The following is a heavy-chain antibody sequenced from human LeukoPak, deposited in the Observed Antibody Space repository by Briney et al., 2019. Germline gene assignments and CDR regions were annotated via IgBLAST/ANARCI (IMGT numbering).Heavy chain of an antibody. CDR1: GFTFSSYG. V-gene: IGHV3-30*18. Sequence: PGGSLRLSCAASGFTFSSYGMHWVRQAPGKGLEWVAVISYDGSNKYYADSVKGRFTISRDNSKNTLYLQMNSLRAEDTAVYYCAKGEVGTTTKHFDYWGQGTLVTVSS. J-gene: IGHJ4*02. CDR2: ISYDGSNK. CDR3: AKGEVGTTTKHFDY. D-gene: IGHD1-26*01.